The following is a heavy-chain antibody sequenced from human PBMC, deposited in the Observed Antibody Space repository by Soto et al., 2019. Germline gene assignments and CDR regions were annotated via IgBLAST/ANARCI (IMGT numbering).Heavy chain of an antibody. J-gene: IGHJ5*02. D-gene: IGHD5-12*01. CDR2: IIPIFGTA. CDR3: ARDSNDSGYDSVFVFDP. V-gene: IGHV1-69*01. Sequence: QVQLVQSGAEVKKPGSSVKVSCKASGGTFSSYAISWVRQAPGQGLEWMGGIIPIFGTANYAQKFQGRVTITADESTSTAYMELSSLRSEDTAVYYCARDSNDSGYDSVFVFDPWGQGTLVTVSS. CDR1: GGTFSSYA.